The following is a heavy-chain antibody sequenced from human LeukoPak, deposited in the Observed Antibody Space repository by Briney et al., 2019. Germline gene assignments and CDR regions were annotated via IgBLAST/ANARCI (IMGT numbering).Heavy chain of an antibody. CDR3: ARDHRFYDFWSGYYSGAFDI. J-gene: IGHJ3*02. CDR1: GGSVSSGSYY. CDR2: IYYSGST. V-gene: IGHV4-61*01. Sequence: SETLSLTCTVSGGSVSSGSYYWSWIRQPPGQGLEWIGYIYYSGSTNYNPSLKSRVTISVDTSKNQFSLKLSSVTAADTAVYYCARDHRFYDFWSGYYSGAFDIWGQGTMVTVSS. D-gene: IGHD3-3*01.